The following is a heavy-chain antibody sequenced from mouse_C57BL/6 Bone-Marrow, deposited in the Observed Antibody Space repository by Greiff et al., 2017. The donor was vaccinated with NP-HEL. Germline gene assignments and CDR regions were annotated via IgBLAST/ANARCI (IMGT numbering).Heavy chain of an antibody. CDR2: IDPSDSYT. J-gene: IGHJ3*01. D-gene: IGHD3-3*01. V-gene: IGHV1-69*01. CDR1: GYTFTSYW. CDR3: VRGTWAAWLAY. Sequence: QVQLQQPGAELVMPGASVKLSCKASGYTFTSYWMHWVKQRPGQGLEWIGEIDPSDSYTYYNEKFKGKSTLTVDKSYSTAYMQLRSLTSEYSAVYDCVRGTWAAWLAYWGQGTLVTVSA.